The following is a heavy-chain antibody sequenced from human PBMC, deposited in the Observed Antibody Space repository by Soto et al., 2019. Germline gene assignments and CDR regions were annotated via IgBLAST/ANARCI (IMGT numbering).Heavy chain of an antibody. J-gene: IGHJ6*02. CDR2: IVYSGNT. V-gene: IGHV4-39*01. CDR1: GGSIRSGSSY. CDR3: SRRTYHGQLPYGLDV. D-gene: IGHD3-10*01. Sequence: QLQLQESGPGLVKPSETLSLTCTVSGGSIRSGSSYWGWIRQPPGKGLEWIGSIVYSGNTYYNPSLKSRLTISVDTSKNQFSLKLTSVTAADTDVYFCSRRTYHGQLPYGLDVWGQGTTVTVSS.